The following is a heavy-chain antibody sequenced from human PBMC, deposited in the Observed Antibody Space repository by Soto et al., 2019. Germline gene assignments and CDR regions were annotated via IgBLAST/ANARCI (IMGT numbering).Heavy chain of an antibody. D-gene: IGHD1-7*01. CDR2: IKEDGSEK. Sequence: GGSLRLSCAASGFIFANCWMSWVRQVPGQGLEWLANIKEDGSEKYYVDSVKGRFTISRDNAKNSLYLQMNSLRAEDTAVYYCASPPWGTVSCFHXGQGTLVTVSS. J-gene: IGHJ4*02. CDR1: GFIFANCW. V-gene: IGHV3-7*01. CDR3: ASPPWGTVSCFH.